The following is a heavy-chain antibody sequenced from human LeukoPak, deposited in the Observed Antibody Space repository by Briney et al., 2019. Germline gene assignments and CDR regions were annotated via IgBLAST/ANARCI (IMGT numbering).Heavy chain of an antibody. CDR1: GFTFGKYW. Sequence: GSLRLSCVASGFTFGKYWMSWVRQAPGKGLEWVANIKLDGSEKNYVDSVKGRFTISRDNTKNSLYLQMNSLRVEDAAVFYCARDQYDTWSRRGNFNSWGQGTLVIVSS. J-gene: IGHJ4*02. V-gene: IGHV3-7*03. CDR3: ARDQYDTWSRRGNFNS. D-gene: IGHD3-3*01. CDR2: IKLDGSEK.